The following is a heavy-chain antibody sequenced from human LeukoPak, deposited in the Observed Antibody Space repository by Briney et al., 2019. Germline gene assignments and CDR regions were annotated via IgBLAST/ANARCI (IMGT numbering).Heavy chain of an antibody. Sequence: GGSLRLSCAASGFTFSSYGMHWVRQAQGRGLEWGAVIWYDGSNKYYADSVKGRFTISRDNSKNTLYLQMNSLRAEDTAVYYCARDAGLVGATLTSDYWGQGTLVTVSS. CDR2: IWYDGSNK. V-gene: IGHV3-33*01. CDR1: GFTFSSYG. D-gene: IGHD1-26*01. CDR3: ARDAGLVGATLTSDY. J-gene: IGHJ4*02.